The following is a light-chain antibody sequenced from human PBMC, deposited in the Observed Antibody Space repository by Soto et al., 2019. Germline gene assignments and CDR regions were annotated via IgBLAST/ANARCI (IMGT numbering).Light chain of an antibody. CDR3: SSYTSSSTYV. CDR2: EVS. J-gene: IGLJ1*01. Sequence: QSVLTQPPSVSGCPGQSVTISCTGTSSDVGSYNRVSWYQQPPGTAPKLMIYEVSNRPSGVPDRFSGSKSGNTASLTISGLQAEDEADYYCSSYTSSSTYVFGPGTKLTVL. V-gene: IGLV2-18*02. CDR1: SSDVGSYNR.